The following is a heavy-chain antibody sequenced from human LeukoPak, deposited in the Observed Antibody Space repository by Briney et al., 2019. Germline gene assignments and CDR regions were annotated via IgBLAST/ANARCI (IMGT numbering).Heavy chain of an antibody. CDR1: GVSISSNY. CDR3: ARVTDWNDFDY. D-gene: IGHD1-1*01. Sequence: PSETLSLTCSVSGVSISSNYWSWIRHPPGKGLEWIGYISYTGGTNYNPSLNIRVTISVDTSKTQLSLKLSSVTAADTAVYYCARVTDWNDFDYWGQGTLVTVSS. J-gene: IGHJ4*02. V-gene: IGHV4-59*01. CDR2: ISYTGGT.